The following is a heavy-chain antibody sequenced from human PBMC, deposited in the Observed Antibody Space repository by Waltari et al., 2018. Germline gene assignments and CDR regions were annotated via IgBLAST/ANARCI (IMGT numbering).Heavy chain of an antibody. CDR1: GGTFSSYG. CDR2: IIPIFGTA. Sequence: QVQLVQSGAEVKKPGSSVKVSCKASGGTFSSYGIRWVLQAPGQGLEWMGRIIPIFGTANYAQKFQGRVTITADKSTRTTYMELSSLRAEDTAVYYCAGERPPGTTGTWADYWGQGTLVTVSS. CDR3: AGERPPGTTGTWADY. D-gene: IGHD1-1*01. V-gene: IGHV1-69*08. J-gene: IGHJ4*02.